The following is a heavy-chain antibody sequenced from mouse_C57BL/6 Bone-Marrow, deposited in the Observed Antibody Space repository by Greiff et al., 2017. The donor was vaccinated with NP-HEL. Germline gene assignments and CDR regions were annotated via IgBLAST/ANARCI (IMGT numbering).Heavy chain of an antibody. J-gene: IGHJ2*01. CDR2: IYPRSGNT. V-gene: IGHV1-81*01. CDR1: GYTFTSYG. D-gene: IGHD2-4*01. Sequence: VMLVESGAELARPGASVKLSCKASGYTFTSYGISWVKQRTGQGLEWIGEIYPRSGNTYYNEKFTGKATLTADKSSSTAYMELRSLTSEDSAVYFCARDDYDSYYFDYWGQGTTLTVSS. CDR3: ARDDYDSYYFDY.